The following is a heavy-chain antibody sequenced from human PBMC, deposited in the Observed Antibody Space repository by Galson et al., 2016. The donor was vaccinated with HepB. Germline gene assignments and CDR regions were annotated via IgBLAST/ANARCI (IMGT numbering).Heavy chain of an antibody. D-gene: IGHD3-22*01. CDR2: IYPGAADT. J-gene: IGHJ4*02. V-gene: IGHV5-51*01. CDR1: GYSFTSYW. CDR3: ARRRNQPNNSGYYNY. Sequence: QSGAEVKKPGESLKISCKGSGYSFTSYWIAWVRQMPGKGLEWMGIIYPGAADTSYSPSFHGPVTMSADKSISTAYLQWSSLKASDTAMYYFARRRNQPNNSGYYNYWGQGTLVTVSS.